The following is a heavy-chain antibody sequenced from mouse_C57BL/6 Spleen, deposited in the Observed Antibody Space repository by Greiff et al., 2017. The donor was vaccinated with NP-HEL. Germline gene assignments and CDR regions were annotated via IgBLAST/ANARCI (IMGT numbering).Heavy chain of an antibody. D-gene: IGHD2-3*01. CDR3: ARDDGYPAWFAY. V-gene: IGHV1-64*01. J-gene: IGHJ3*01. CDR1: GYTFTSYW. Sequence: VQLQQPGAELVKPGASVKLSCKASGYTFTSYWMHWVKQRPGQGLEWIGMIHPNSGSTNYNEKSKSKATLTVDKSSSTAYMQLSSLTSEDSAVYYCARDDGYPAWFAYWGQGTLVTVSA. CDR2: IHPNSGST.